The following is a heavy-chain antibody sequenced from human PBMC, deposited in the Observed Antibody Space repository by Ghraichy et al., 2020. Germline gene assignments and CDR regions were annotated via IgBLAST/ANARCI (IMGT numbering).Heavy chain of an antibody. J-gene: IGHJ5*02. Sequence: SVKVSCKASGGTFSSYAISWVRQAPGQGLEWMGRIIPILGIANYAQKFQGRVTITADKSTSTAYMELSSLRSEDTAVYYCASMGRITIFGVVLNWFDPWGQGTLVTVSS. V-gene: IGHV1-69*04. CDR2: IIPILGIA. CDR1: GGTFSSYA. D-gene: IGHD3-3*01. CDR3: ASMGRITIFGVVLNWFDP.